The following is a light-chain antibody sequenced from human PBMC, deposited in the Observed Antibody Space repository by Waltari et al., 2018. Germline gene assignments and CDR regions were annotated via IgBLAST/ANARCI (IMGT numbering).Light chain of an antibody. Sequence: DIQMTQSPSSLSDSVVYRVTITCRASQSSSSYLNWYQQKPGKAPKLLIYAASSLQSGVPSRFSGSGSGTDFTLTISSLQPEDCATYYCQQSYSTPPTFGQGTKVEIK. CDR1: QSSSSY. V-gene: IGKV1-39*01. J-gene: IGKJ1*01. CDR3: QQSYSTPPT. CDR2: AAS.